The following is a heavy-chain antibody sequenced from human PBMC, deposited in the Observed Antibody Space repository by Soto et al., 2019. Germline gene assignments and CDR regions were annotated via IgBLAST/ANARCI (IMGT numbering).Heavy chain of an antibody. Sequence: KPSETLSLTCAVYGGSFSGYYWSWIRQPPGKGLEWIGEINHSGSTNYNPSLKSRVTISVDTSKNQFSLKLSSVTAADTAVYYCARVGVTTVVKGIDYWGQGTLVTVSS. V-gene: IGHV4-34*01. CDR3: ARVGVTTVVKGIDY. CDR2: INHSGST. J-gene: IGHJ4*02. CDR1: GGSFSGYY. D-gene: IGHD4-17*01.